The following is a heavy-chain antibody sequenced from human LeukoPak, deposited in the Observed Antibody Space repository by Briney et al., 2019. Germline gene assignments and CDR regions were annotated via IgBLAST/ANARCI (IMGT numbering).Heavy chain of an antibody. CDR1: GGSISSYY. J-gene: IGHJ2*01. CDR2: IYYSGST. D-gene: IGHD4-23*01. CDR3: ARDYGGNSNWYFDL. V-gene: IGHV4-59*01. Sequence: PSETLSLTCTVSGGSISSYYWSWIRQPPGKGLEWIGYIYYSGSTNYNPSLTSRVTISVDTSKNQFSLKLSSVTAADTAVYYCARDYGGNSNWYFDLWGRGTLVTVSS.